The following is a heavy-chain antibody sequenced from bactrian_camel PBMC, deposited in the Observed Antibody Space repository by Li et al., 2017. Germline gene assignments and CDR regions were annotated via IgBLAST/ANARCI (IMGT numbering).Heavy chain of an antibody. CDR2: IGSGGST. CDR1: GYIASSYC. V-gene: IGHV3S53*01. Sequence: HVQLVESGGGSVQTGGSLRLSCAASGYIASSYCMGWFRQTPGKEREGVAGIGSGGSTTYADSVKGRFTISRDSAKNTLFLQMNSLKPEDTAMYYCAAGRLLRSSGGCVDLQTYWGQGTQVTVS. CDR3: AAGRLLRSSGGCVDLQTY. J-gene: IGHJ4*01. D-gene: IGHD7*01.